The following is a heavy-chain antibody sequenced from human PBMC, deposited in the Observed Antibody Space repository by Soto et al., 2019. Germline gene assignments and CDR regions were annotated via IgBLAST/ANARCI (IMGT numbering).Heavy chain of an antibody. CDR2: INSDGSST. D-gene: IGHD2-2*01. CDR1: GFTFSSYW. V-gene: IGHV3-74*01. CDR3: ARDVVVPAAMRGFYYYYGMDV. Sequence: EVQLVESGGGLVQPGGSLRLSCAASGFTFSSYWMHWVRQAPGKGLVWVSRINSDGSSTSYADSVKGRFTISRDNAKNTLYLKMNSLRAEDTAVYYCARDVVVPAAMRGFYYYYGMDVWGQGTTVTVSS. J-gene: IGHJ6*02.